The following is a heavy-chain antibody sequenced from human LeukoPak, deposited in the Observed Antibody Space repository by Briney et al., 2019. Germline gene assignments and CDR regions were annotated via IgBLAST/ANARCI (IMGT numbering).Heavy chain of an antibody. CDR1: GFTFSDHY. CDR2: TRNKANSYTT. V-gene: IGHV3-72*01. Sequence: PGGSLRLSCAASGFTFSDHYMDWVRQAPGKGLEWVGRTRNKANSYTTEYAASVKGRFTISRDDAKNSLNLQMNNLKTEDTAVYYCARDNGYADYYYFDCWGQGTLVTVSS. D-gene: IGHD5-12*01. CDR3: ARDNGYADYYYFDC. J-gene: IGHJ4*02.